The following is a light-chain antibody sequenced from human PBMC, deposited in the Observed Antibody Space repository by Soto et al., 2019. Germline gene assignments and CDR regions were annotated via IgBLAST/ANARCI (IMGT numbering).Light chain of an antibody. V-gene: IGKV1-9*01. J-gene: IGKJ5*01. CDR2: AAS. Sequence: ILLTQSPSSLSASVGDRVTITCRASKSIDTSLAWYQQKPGKAPKLLIYAASNFQSGVPSRFSGSGSGTHFTLTISSLQPEDFATDYCQQLHGYPITFGQGTRLEIK. CDR3: QQLHGYPIT. CDR1: KSIDTS.